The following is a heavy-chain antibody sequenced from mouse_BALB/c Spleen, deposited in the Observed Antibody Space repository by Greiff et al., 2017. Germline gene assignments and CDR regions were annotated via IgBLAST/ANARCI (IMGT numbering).Heavy chain of an antibody. D-gene: IGHD3-1*01. V-gene: IGHV5-12-1*01. CDR2: ISSGGGST. J-gene: IGHJ4*01. CDR1: GFAFSSYD. CDR3: ARHSGYAMDY. Sequence: EVMLVESGGGLVKPGGSLKLSCAASGFAFSSYDMSWVRQTPEKRLEWVAYISSGGGSTYYPDTVKGRFTISRDNAKNTLYLQMSSLKSEDTAMYYCARHSGYAMDYWGQGTSVTVSS.